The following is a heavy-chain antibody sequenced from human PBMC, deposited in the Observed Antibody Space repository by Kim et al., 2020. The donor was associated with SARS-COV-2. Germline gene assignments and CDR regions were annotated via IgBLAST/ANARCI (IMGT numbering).Heavy chain of an antibody. D-gene: IGHD1-26*01. Sequence: FQGRVTMTRDTSTSTVYMELSSLRSEDTAVYYCARVPPSRGATKGGAFDIWGQGTMVTVSS. CDR3: ARVPPSRGATKGGAFDI. J-gene: IGHJ3*02. V-gene: IGHV1-46*01.